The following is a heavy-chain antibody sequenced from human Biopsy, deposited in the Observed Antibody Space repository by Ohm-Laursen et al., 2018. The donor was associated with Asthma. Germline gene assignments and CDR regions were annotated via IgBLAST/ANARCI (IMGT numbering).Heavy chain of an antibody. V-gene: IGHV1-69*13. CDR1: GDSLGSFINYA. Sequence: GASVKVSCKASGDSLGSFINYAISWVRQAPRQGLEWMGGLIPVLGTADYAPMFEGRVTITADESTSTAYLGLTSLRFEDTAVYYCARGYSGTDRIVYYYSGMEVWGQGTTVTVSS. CDR2: LIPVLGTA. CDR3: ARGYSGTDRIVYYYSGMEV. D-gene: IGHD5-12*01. J-gene: IGHJ6*02.